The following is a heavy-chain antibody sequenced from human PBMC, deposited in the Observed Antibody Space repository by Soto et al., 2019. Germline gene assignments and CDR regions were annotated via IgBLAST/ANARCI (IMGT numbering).Heavy chain of an antibody. CDR2: INHSGST. CDR3: ARGGPRTFDY. J-gene: IGHJ4*02. V-gene: IGHV4-34*01. CDR1: GGSFSGYY. Sequence: SETLSLTCAVYGGSFSGYYWSWIRQPPGKGLEWIGEINHSGSTNYNPSLKSRVTISVDTSKNQFSLKLSSVTAADTAVYYCARGGPRTFDYWGQGNLVTVSS.